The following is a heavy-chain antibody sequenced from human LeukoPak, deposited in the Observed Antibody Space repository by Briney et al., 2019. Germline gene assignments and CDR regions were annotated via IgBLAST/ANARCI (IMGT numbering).Heavy chain of an antibody. V-gene: IGHV1-2*02. CDR1: GFTLTSYY. CDR3: ARIATAEYSSSWYDY. Sequence: ASPKLSCTASGFTLTSYYIHWVRKAPGQGLEWMGWINANSGGTNYAQNFQGRVTITRDTSISTAYMERSRLSADDTAVYYCARIATAEYSSSWYDYLGEGGLVADCS. J-gene: IGHJ4*02. CDR2: INANSGGT. D-gene: IGHD6-13*01.